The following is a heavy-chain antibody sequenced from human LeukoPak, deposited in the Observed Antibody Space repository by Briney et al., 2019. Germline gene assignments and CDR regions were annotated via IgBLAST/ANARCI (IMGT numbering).Heavy chain of an antibody. CDR2: IYYSGST. Sequence: SQTLSLTCTASGGSISSGGYYWSWIRQHPGKGLEWIGYIYYSGSTYYNPSLKSRVTISVDTSKNQFSLKLSSVTAADTAVYYCARGGCSSTSCYGWFDPWGQGTLVTVSS. CDR3: ARGGCSSTSCYGWFDP. D-gene: IGHD2-2*01. V-gene: IGHV4-31*03. J-gene: IGHJ5*02. CDR1: GGSISSGGYY.